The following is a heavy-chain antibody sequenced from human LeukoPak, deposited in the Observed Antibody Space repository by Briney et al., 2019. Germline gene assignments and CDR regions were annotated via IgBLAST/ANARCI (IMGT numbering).Heavy chain of an antibody. D-gene: IGHD2-21*01. J-gene: IGHJ3*01. CDR1: GDSVSGNRVA. CDR3: ARGFCGDAPGAFDF. CDR2: TYYRSKWYN. V-gene: IGHV6-1*01. Sequence: SQTLSLTCAISGDSVSGNRVAWNWIRQPPSGGLEWLGRTYYRSKWYNDYGPSVKSRITINPDPSKNQFSLHLNSVTPEDTAVYYCARGFCGDAPGAFDFWGQGTVVTVSS.